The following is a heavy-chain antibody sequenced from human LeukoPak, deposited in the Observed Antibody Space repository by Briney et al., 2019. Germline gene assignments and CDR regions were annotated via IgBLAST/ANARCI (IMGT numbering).Heavy chain of an antibody. Sequence: SETLSLTCTVSGGSISSYYWSWIRQPPGKGLEWIGYIYYSGSTNYNPSLKSRVTISVDTSKNQFSLKLSSVTAADTAVYYCATSTYYYDSSGSYGGGAFDIWGQGTMVTVSS. CDR3: ATSTYYYDSSGSYGGGAFDI. V-gene: IGHV4-59*12. D-gene: IGHD3-22*01. CDR1: GGSISSYY. CDR2: IYYSGST. J-gene: IGHJ3*02.